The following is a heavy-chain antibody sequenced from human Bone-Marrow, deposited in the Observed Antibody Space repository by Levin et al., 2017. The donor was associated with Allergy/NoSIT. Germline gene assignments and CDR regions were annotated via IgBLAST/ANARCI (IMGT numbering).Heavy chain of an antibody. CDR1: GGSFSGYY. J-gene: IGHJ4*02. Sequence: PSETLSLTCAVYGGSFSGYYWSWIRQPPGKGLEWIGEINHSGSTNYNPSLKSRVTISVDTSKNQFSLKLSSVTAADTAVYYCAARMGAYYDFWSGSPRGYFDYWGQGTLVTVSS. CDR3: AARMGAYYDFWSGSPRGYFDY. CDR2: INHSGST. D-gene: IGHD3-3*01. V-gene: IGHV4-34*01.